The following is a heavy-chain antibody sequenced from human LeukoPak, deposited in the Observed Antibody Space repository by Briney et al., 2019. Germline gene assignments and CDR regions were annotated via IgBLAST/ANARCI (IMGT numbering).Heavy chain of an antibody. Sequence: GGSLRLSCTASGFTFSSFATINGSGGSIFFADSVKGRFTISRDKSKRTLYVQMDSLRAEDTAVYYCARGLLWFGELLNWFDPWGQGTLVTVSS. J-gene: IGHJ5*02. CDR3: ARGLLWFGELLNWFDP. D-gene: IGHD3-10*01. CDR1: GFTFSSFA. CDR2: INGSGGSI. V-gene: IGHV3-23*01.